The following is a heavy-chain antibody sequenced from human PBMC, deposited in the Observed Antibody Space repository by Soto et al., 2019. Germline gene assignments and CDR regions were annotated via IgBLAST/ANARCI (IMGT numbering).Heavy chain of an antibody. CDR2: IWYDGSNK. CDR1: GFTFSSYG. J-gene: IGHJ4*02. Sequence: QVQLVESGGGVVQPGRSLRLSCAASGFTFSSYGMHWVRQAPGKGLEWVAVIWYDGSNKYYADSVKGRFTISRDNSKNTLYLQMNSLRAEDTAVYYCARDRSASYDFWSGDDYWGQGTLVTVSS. D-gene: IGHD3-3*01. V-gene: IGHV3-33*01. CDR3: ARDRSASYDFWSGDDY.